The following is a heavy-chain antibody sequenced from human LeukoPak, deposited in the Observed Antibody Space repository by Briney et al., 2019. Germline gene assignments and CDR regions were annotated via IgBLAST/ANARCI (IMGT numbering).Heavy chain of an antibody. D-gene: IGHD1-1*01. CDR3: ARGTTGRYNWFDP. CDR2: IYYSGST. Sequence: SETLSLTCTVSGGSISSYYWSWIRQPPGKGLEWIGYIYYSGSTNYNPSLKSRVTISVDTSKNQFSLKLSSVTAADTAVYYCARGTTGRYNWFDPWGQGTLVTVSS. V-gene: IGHV4-59*01. J-gene: IGHJ5*02. CDR1: GGSISSYY.